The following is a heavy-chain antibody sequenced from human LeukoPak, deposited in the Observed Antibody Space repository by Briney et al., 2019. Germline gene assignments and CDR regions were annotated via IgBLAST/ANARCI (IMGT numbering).Heavy chain of an antibody. V-gene: IGHV3-30*04. D-gene: IGHD5-12*01. Sequence: PGRSLRLSCAASGFTFSNCAMHWVRQAPGKGLEWVSVISYDGRDKYSADSVKGRFTISRDNSKNTLYLQMNSLRAEDTAVYYCARGGFSGYDFERFDYWGQGTLVTVSS. CDR3: ARGGFSGYDFERFDY. J-gene: IGHJ4*02. CDR1: GFTFSNCA. CDR2: ISYDGRDK.